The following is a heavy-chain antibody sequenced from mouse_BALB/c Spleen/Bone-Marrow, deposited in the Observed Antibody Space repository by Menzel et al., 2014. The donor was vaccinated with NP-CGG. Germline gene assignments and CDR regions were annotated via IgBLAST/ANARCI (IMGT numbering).Heavy chain of an antibody. Sequence: EVQGVESGGDLVKPGGSLKLSCAASGFTFSNYGMSWVRQTPDKRQEWVATISSGGSYTYFPDSVKGRFTISRDNAKNTLYLQMNSLKSEDAAMYYCARLTPDYAMDYWGQGTSVTVSS. CDR3: ARLTPDYAMDY. J-gene: IGHJ4*01. V-gene: IGHV5-6*01. CDR1: GFTFSNYG. CDR2: ISSGGSYT. D-gene: IGHD1-3*01.